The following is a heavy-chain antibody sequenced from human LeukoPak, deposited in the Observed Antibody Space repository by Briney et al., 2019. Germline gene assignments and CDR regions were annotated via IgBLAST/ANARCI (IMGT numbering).Heavy chain of an antibody. Sequence: GGSLRLSCAASGFTFSSYAMSWVRQAPGKGLEWVSAISGSGGSTYYADSVKGRFTISRDNSKTTLYLQMNSLRAEDTAGYYCAKSGTSLNYYYYYMDVWGKGTTVTVSS. CDR2: ISGSGGST. CDR1: GFTFSSYA. CDR3: AKSGTSLNYYYYYMDV. D-gene: IGHD6-13*01. V-gene: IGHV3-23*01. J-gene: IGHJ6*03.